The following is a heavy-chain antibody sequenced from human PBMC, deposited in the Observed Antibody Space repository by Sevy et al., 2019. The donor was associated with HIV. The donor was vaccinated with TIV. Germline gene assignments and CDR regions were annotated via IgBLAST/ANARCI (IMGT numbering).Heavy chain of an antibody. J-gene: IGHJ6*02. V-gene: IGHV3-21*01. CDR1: GFTFSSYGLSSYS. CDR2: ISSSSSYI. Sequence: GRSLRLSCAASGFTFSSYGLSSYSMNWVRQAPGKGLEWVSSISSSSSYIFYADSVKGRFTISRDNAKNSVYLQMNSLRAEETAGYYCARDRGVGTSSYGMDVWGQGTTVTVSS. CDR3: ARDRGVGTSSYGMDV. D-gene: IGHD1-26*01.